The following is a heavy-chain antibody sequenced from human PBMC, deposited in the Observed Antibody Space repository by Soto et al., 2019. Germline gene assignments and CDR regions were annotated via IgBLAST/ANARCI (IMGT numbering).Heavy chain of an antibody. J-gene: IGHJ4*02. CDR2: VNPINGNT. Sequence: QVQLVQSGAEVKKPGASVKVSCKTSGYSLSEFRMHWVRQAPGQGIEWMGWVNPINGNTNYAQDFQGRVTMTRYASTKTVYMELSSLTSDDTSTVYCARENWHFDYWGQGTLIAVSS. CDR1: GYSLSEFR. V-gene: IGHV1-2*02. CDR3: ARENWHFDY.